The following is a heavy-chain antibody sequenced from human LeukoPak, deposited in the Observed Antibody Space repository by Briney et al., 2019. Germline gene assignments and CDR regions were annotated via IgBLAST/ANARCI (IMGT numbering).Heavy chain of an antibody. V-gene: IGHV3-53*01. J-gene: IGHJ6*04. CDR3: AELGITMIGGV. CDR2: IYSDNT. CDR1: GFTVSSNS. Sequence: GGSLRLSCTVSGFTVSSNSMSWVRQAPGKGLEWVSFIYSDNTHYSDSVKGRFTISRDNSKNNLYLQMNSLRAEDTAVYYCAELGITMIGGVWGKGTTVTISS. D-gene: IGHD3-10*02.